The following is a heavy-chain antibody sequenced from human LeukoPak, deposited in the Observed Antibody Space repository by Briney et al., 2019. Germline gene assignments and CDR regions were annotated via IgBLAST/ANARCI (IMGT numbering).Heavy chain of an antibody. CDR3: ARDLWVANWYYGAFDI. CDR1: GFSFSNHE. J-gene: IGHJ3*02. D-gene: IGHD1-7*01. Sequence: GGSLRLSCVASGFSFSNHEMNWVRQAPGKGLEWVSYMSTTGSTIYYADSVKGRFTISRDNAKNSLYLQMNSLRAEDTAVYYCARDLWVANWYYGAFDIWGRGTMATVSS. V-gene: IGHV3-48*03. CDR2: MSTTGSTI.